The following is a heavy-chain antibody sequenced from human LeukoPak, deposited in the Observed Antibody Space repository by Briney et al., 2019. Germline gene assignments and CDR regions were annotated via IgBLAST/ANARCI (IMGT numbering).Heavy chain of an antibody. CDR2: IGSDYDR. D-gene: IGHD5-12*01. CDR1: GFAFGSFA. J-gene: IGHJ4*02. CDR3: AKSDGVATVYFDS. Sequence: GGSLRLSCTASGFAFGSFAMAWVRQAPGKGLEGVAAIGSDYDRVHEDSVKGRFTISRDNSKSTLYLQMDNLRVEDTAVYFCAKSDGVATVYFDSWGQGALVTVSS. V-gene: IGHV3-23*01.